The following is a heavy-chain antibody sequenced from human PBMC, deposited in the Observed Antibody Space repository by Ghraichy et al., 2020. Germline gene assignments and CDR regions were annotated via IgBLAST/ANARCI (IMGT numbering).Heavy chain of an antibody. CDR1: GGSISSDY. Sequence: SETLSLTCTVSGGSISSDYYSWIRQPPWKGLEYIGYMSYSGDTNYNPSLKSRLTMSIDTSKNEFSLKLSSATAADTAVYYCARREYYDSSGYVDAFAMWGQGTLVTVSS. J-gene: IGHJ3*02. CDR2: MSYSGDT. V-gene: IGHV4-59*01. CDR3: ARREYYDSSGYVDAFAM. D-gene: IGHD3-22*01.